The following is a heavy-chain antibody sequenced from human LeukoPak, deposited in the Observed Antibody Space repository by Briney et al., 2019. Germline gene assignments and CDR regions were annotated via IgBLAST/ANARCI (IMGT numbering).Heavy chain of an antibody. CDR3: ASVGTVFGGAHGTDY. V-gene: IGHV4-30-4*08. CDR1: GDSISSSSSGYY. J-gene: IGHJ4*02. CDR2: IYYSGST. D-gene: IGHD7-27*01. Sequence: PPETLSLTCTVSGDSISSSSSGYYWGWIRQPPGKGLEWIGYIYYSGSTYYNPSLKSRVTISVDTSKNQFSLKLSSVTAADTAVYYCASVGTVFGGAHGTDYWGQGTLVTVSS.